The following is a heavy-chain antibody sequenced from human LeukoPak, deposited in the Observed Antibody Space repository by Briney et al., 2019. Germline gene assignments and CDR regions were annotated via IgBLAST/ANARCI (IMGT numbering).Heavy chain of an antibody. CDR1: GFTFDDYG. CDR3: AREYGDYSSYFDL. Sequence: GGSLRLSCAASGFTFDDYGMGWVRQAPGKGLEWFTGITWNGASTGFADSVKGRFTISRDNAKNSLYLGMSSLRAEDTALYYCAREYGDYSSYFDLWGRGTLVTVSS. J-gene: IGHJ2*01. D-gene: IGHD4-17*01. V-gene: IGHV3-20*04. CDR2: ITWNGAST.